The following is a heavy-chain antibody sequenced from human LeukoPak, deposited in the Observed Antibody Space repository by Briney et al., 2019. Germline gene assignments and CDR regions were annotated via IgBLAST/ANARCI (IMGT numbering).Heavy chain of an antibody. CDR2: ISSSSYI. J-gene: IGHJ4*02. CDR1: GFTFSSYS. Sequence: PGGSLRLSCAASGFTFSSYSMNWVRQAPGKGLEWVSSISSSSYIYYADSVKGRFTISRDNAKNSLYLQMNSLRAEDTAVYYCARDGYSSSWSDYWGQGTLVTVSS. V-gene: IGHV3-21*01. CDR3: ARDGYSSSWSDY. D-gene: IGHD6-13*01.